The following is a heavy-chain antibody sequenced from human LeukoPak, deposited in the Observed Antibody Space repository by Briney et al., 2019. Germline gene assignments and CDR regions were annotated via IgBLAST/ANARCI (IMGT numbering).Heavy chain of an antibody. D-gene: IGHD4-11*01. CDR2: ISSDSNYI. Sequence: GGSLRLSCAVSGFTFSIYAMSWVRQAPGKGLEWVSSISSDSNYIHYADSVKGRFTISRDNGKNSLYLQMSSLRAEDTAIYYCETGSLNNYLSDLDSWGQGTLVTVSA. J-gene: IGHJ4*02. V-gene: IGHV3-21*01. CDR3: ETGSLNNYLSDLDS. CDR1: GFTFSIYA.